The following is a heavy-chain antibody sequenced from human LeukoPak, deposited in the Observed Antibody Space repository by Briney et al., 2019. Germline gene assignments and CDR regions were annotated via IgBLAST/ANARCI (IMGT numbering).Heavy chain of an antibody. J-gene: IGHJ4*02. CDR2: ISGSSSYI. D-gene: IGHD3-10*01. CDR1: GFTFSSYS. V-gene: IGHV3-21*01. Sequence: PGGSLRLSCAASGFTFSSYSMTWVRQAPGKGLEWVSSISGSSSYIFYADSVKGRFTISRDNAKNSLYLQMNSLRAEDTAVYFCTRAYGSRSAFDYWGQGTLVTVSP. CDR3: TRAYGSRSAFDY.